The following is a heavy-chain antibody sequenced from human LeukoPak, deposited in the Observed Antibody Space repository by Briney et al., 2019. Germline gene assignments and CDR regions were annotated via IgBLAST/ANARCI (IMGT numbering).Heavy chain of an antibody. V-gene: IGHV3-43*01. CDR2: ISWDGGST. D-gene: IGHD6-13*01. CDR3: AKDIRYSSSWYADSGFDY. J-gene: IGHJ4*02. Sequence: PGGSLRLSCAPSGFTFDDYTMHCVRQAPGKGLEWVSLISWDGGSTYYADSVKGRFTISRDNAKNSLYLQMNSLRAEDTALYYCAKDIRYSSSWYADSGFDYWGQGTLVTVSS. CDR1: GFTFDDYT.